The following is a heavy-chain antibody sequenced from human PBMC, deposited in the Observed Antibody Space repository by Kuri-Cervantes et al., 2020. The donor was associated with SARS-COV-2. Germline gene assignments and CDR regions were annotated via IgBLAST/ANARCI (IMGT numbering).Heavy chain of an antibody. J-gene: IGHJ4*02. CDR2: ISSSSRYI. V-gene: IGHV3-21*01. CDR3: VKDRVGVLDS. Sequence: GESLKISCAASGFTFSDYNVNWLRQAPGKGLEWVSSISSSSRYIYYADSVKGRFTISRDNSNNTLYLQMNSLRAEDTAIYYCVKDRVGVLDSWGQGTLVTVSS. CDR1: GFTFSDYN. D-gene: IGHD2-21*01.